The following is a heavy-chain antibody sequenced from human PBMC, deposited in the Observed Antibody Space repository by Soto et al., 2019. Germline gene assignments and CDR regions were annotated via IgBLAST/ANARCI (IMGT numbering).Heavy chain of an antibody. CDR1: GGTFSSYA. V-gene: IGHV1-69*01. J-gene: IGHJ5*02. D-gene: IGHD3-9*01. CDR2: IIPIFGTA. CDR3: ERYISTAWAWFDT. Sequence: QVQLVQSGAEVKKPGSSVKVSCKASGGTFSSYAISWVRQAPGQGLEWMGGIIPIFGTANYAQKCQGRVRITADESTSTAYTELSSLSSEDTAVYYCERYISTAWAWFDTWGQGTLVTVSS.